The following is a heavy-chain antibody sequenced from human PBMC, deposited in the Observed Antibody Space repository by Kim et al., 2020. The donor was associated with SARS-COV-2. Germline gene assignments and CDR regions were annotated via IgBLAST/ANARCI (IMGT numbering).Heavy chain of an antibody. CDR1: GGTFSSYA. CDR3: ARDSSSGRGDFDY. V-gene: IGHV1-69*13. Sequence: SVKVSCKASGGTFSSYAISWVRQAPGQGLEWMGGIIPIFGTANYAQKFQGRVTITADESTSTAYMELSSLRSEDTAVYYCARDSSSGRGDFDYWGQGTLVTVSS. J-gene: IGHJ4*02. D-gene: IGHD6-19*01. CDR2: IIPIFGTA.